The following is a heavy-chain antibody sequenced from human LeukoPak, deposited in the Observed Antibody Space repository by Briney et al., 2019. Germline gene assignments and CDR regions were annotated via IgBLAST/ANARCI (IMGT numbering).Heavy chain of an antibody. Sequence: ASVKVSRKASGYTFTSYGISWVRHAPGQGLEWMGWISAYNGNTNYAQKLQGRVTMTTDTSTSTAYMELRSLRSDDTAVYYCARGGGGSYCRLFNFDYWGQGTLVTVSS. CDR1: GYTFTSYG. V-gene: IGHV1-18*01. CDR3: ARGGGGSYCRLFNFDY. J-gene: IGHJ4*02. D-gene: IGHD1-26*01. CDR2: ISAYNGNT.